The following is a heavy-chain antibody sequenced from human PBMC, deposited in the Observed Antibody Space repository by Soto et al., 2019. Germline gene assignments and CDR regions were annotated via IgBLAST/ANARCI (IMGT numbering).Heavy chain of an antibody. CDR3: ARGGHGEYSSSPARGPDAFDI. CDR2: IIPIFGTA. J-gene: IGHJ3*02. D-gene: IGHD6-6*01. CDR1: GGTFSSYA. Sequence: GASVKVSCKASGGTFSSYAISWVRQAPGQGLEWMGGIIPIFGTANYAQKFQGRVTITADKSTSTAYMELSSLRSEDTAVYYCARGGHGEYSSSPARGPDAFDIWGQGTMVTVS. V-gene: IGHV1-69*06.